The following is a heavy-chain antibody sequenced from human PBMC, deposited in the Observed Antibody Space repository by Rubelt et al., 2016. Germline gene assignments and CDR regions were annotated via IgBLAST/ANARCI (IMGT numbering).Heavy chain of an antibody. CDR3: ARVSGTANNWFDP. J-gene: IGHJ5*02. V-gene: IGHV1-18*01. D-gene: IGHD1-1*01. CDR1: GYTFTSYG. CDR2: ISAYNGNT. Sequence: QVQLVQSGAEVKKPGASVKVSCKASGYTFTSYGISWVRQAPGTGLAWMGWISAYNGNTNYAKKLQGRATMTTDTSTSTAYLERRSLRSDDTAWYYCARVSGTANNWFDPWGQGTLVTVSS.